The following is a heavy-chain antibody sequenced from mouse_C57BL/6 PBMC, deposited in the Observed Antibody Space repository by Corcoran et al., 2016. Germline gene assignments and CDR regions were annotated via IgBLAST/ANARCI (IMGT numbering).Heavy chain of an antibody. CDR2: IYPGSGNT. J-gene: IGHJ2*01. V-gene: IGHV1-76*01. CDR3: ARSGVLLRSRFDY. Sequence: QVQLKQSGAELVRPGASVKLSCKASGYTFTDYYINWVKQRPGQGLEWIARIYPGSGNTYYNEKFKGKATLTAEKSSSTAYMQLSSLTSEDSAVYICARSGVLLRSRFDYWGQVTTLTVSS. D-gene: IGHD1-1*01. CDR1: GYTFTDYY.